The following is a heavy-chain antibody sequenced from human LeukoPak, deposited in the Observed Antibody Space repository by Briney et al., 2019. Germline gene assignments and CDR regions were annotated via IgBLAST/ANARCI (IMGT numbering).Heavy chain of an antibody. V-gene: IGHV3-23*01. CDR2: ISGSGGST. CDR3: AKAGGYYYFDY. D-gene: IGHD3-22*01. CDR1: GFTFSSYA. Sequence: GGSLRLSCAASGFTFSSYATTWVRQAPGKGLEWVSGISGSGGSTYYADSVKGRFTISRDNSENTLYLQMNSLGGEDTAVYHCAKAGGYYYFDYWGQGTLVTVSS. J-gene: IGHJ4*02.